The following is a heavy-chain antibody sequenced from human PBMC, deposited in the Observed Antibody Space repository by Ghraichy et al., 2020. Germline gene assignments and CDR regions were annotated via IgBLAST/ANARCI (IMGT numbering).Heavy chain of an antibody. D-gene: IGHD2-15*01. CDR3: AKDEGYCSGGSGYVHGMDV. Sequence: GGSLRLSCAASGFTFSSYGMHWVRQAPGKGLEWVAVISYDGSNKYYADSVKGRFTISRDNSKNTLYLQMNSLRAEDTAVYYCAKDEGYCSGGSGYVHGMDVWGQGTTVTVSS. J-gene: IGHJ6*02. V-gene: IGHV3-30*18. CDR2: ISYDGSNK. CDR1: GFTFSSYG.